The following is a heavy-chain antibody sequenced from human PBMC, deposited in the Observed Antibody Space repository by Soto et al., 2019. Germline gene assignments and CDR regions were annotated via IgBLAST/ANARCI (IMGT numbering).Heavy chain of an antibody. D-gene: IGHD5-18*01. CDR3: ARDTDYFDY. CDR2: INHSGST. Sequence: SEILSLTCAVYGGSFSGYYWSWIRQPPGKGLEWIGEINHSGSTNYNPSLKSRVTISVDTSKNQFSLKLSSVTAADTAVYYCARDTDYFDYWGHGTLVTASS. J-gene: IGHJ4*01. CDR1: GGSFSGYY. V-gene: IGHV4-34*01.